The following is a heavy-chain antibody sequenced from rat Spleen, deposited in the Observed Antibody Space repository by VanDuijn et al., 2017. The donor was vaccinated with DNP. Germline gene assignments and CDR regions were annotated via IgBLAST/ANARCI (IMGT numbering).Heavy chain of an antibody. V-gene: IGHV2-1*01. CDR3: TRSITGNHYWFFDF. CDR1: GFSLTSNS. CDR2: IWSGGGT. Sequence: QVQLKESGPGLVQPSQTLSLTCTVSGFSLTSNSVHWIRQPPGKGLEWVGVIWSGGGTAYNSTLKSRLNISRDTSRRQVFLKMNSLETEDTAVYFCTRSITGNHYWFFDFWGPGTMVTVSS. D-gene: IGHD5-1*01. J-gene: IGHJ1*01.